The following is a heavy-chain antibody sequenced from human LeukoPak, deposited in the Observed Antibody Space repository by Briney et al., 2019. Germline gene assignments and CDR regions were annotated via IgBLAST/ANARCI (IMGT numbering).Heavy chain of an antibody. J-gene: IGHJ5*02. V-gene: IGHV4-38-2*02. CDR3: VRQGRHTSGWFLGLDP. D-gene: IGHD6-19*01. CDR2: IYHSGNT. CDR1: GFSVSSGFY. Sequence: SETLSLTCSVSGFSVSSGFYWCWIRQPPGKGLEWIGIIYHSGNTNYNPSLKSRVTISVDTSKNQFSLKLSSVTAADTAVYFCVRQGRHTSGWFLGLDPWGQGTLVTVSS.